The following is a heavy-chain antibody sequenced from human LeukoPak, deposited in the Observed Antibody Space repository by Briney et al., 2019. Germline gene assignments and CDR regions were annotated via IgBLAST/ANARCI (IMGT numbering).Heavy chain of an antibody. V-gene: IGHV4-4*02. D-gene: IGHD3-10*01. J-gene: IGHJ4*02. CDR2: IYHSGST. CDR3: ARESRWMVRGVYFDY. CDR1: GGSISSSNW. Sequence: SGTLSLTCAVSGGSISSSNWWSWVRQPPGKGLEWIGEIYHSGSTNYNPSLKSRVTISVDKSKNQFSLKLSSVTAADTAVYYCARESRWMVRGVYFDYWGQGTLVTVSS.